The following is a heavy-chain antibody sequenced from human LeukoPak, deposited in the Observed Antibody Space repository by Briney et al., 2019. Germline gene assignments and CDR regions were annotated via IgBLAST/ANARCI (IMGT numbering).Heavy chain of an antibody. CDR2: ISGSGGST. CDR3: ARWTLQYYYDSCGYALDY. Sequence: GGSLRLSCAASGFTFSSYAMSWVRQAPGKGLEWVSAISGSGGSTYYADSVKGRFTISRDNSKNTLYLQMNSLRAEDTAVYYCARWTLQYYYDSCGYALDYWGQGTLVTVSS. J-gene: IGHJ4*02. D-gene: IGHD3-22*01. CDR1: GFTFSSYA. V-gene: IGHV3-23*01.